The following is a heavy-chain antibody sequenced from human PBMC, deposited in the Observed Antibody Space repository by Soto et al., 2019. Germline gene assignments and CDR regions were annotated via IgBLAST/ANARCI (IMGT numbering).Heavy chain of an antibody. CDR1: GYTFTGYY. D-gene: IGHD6-6*01. CDR3: ARGRIAARPQSYYYMDV. Sequence: ASVKVSCKASGYTFTGYYMHWVRQAPGQGLEWMGWINPNSGGTNYAQKFQGWVTMTRDTSISTAYMELSRLRSDDTAVYYCARGRIAARPQSYYYMDVWGQGTTVTVSS. CDR2: INPNSGGT. V-gene: IGHV1-2*04. J-gene: IGHJ6*03.